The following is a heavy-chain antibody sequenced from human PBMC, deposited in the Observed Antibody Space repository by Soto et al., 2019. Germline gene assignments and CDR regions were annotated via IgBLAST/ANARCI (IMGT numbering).Heavy chain of an antibody. J-gene: IGHJ6*03. Sequence: QVQLQQWGAGLLKPSETLSLTCAVYGGSFSGYQWTWIRQTPGKGLEWIGEINDTGNINYNPSLKSRFTIFIDTPKKQFSLQLSCVSAADTAVYYCARGLIVWFGELSRRGGYYYYMDVWGKGTTVTVSS. V-gene: IGHV4-34*01. CDR1: GGSFSGYQ. CDR3: ARGLIVWFGELSRRGGYYYYMDV. D-gene: IGHD3-10*01. CDR2: INDTGNI.